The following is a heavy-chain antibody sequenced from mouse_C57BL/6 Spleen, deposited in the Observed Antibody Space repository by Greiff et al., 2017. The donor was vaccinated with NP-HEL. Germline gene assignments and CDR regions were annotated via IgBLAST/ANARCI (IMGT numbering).Heavy chain of an antibody. Sequence: EVKLQQSGPELVKPGASVKIPCKASGYTFTDYNMDWVKQSHGKSLEWIGDINPNNGGTIYNQKFKGKATLTVDKSSSTAYMELRSLTSEDTAVYYCARFYYGNFDYYAMDYWGQGTSVTVSS. CDR3: ARFYYGNFDYYAMDY. D-gene: IGHD2-1*01. CDR2: INPNNGGT. J-gene: IGHJ4*01. V-gene: IGHV1-18*01. CDR1: GYTFTDYN.